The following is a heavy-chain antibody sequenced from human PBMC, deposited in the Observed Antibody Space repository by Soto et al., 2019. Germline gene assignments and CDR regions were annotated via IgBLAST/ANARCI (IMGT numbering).Heavy chain of an antibody. CDR2: TYYRSNWRH. CDR1: GDRVSRHTAA. D-gene: IGHD6-19*01. Sequence: PWQTLALICAISGDRVSRHTAAWSWIRSSPSRGLEWLGRTYYRSNWRHDYAVSVRSRITVNADTSQNHFSLQLNSVTPDDTAVYYCAGGVAVSGFDLWGQGTLVTVSS. J-gene: IGHJ4*02. CDR3: AGGVAVSGFDL. V-gene: IGHV6-1*01.